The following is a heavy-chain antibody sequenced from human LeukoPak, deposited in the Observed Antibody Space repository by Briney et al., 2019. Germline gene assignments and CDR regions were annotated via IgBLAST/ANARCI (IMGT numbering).Heavy chain of an antibody. CDR3: AKDRGYSVYDSDY. J-gene: IGHJ4*02. CDR2: ISAGGGST. V-gene: IGHV3-23*01. CDR1: GFTFNSCA. Sequence: GGSLRLSCAASGFTFNSCAMSWVRPAPGKGLQWVSTISAGGGSTYSADSVKGRFTISRDNSKNTLYLQMNSLRPEDTAVYYCAKDRGYSVYDSDYWGQGTLVTVSS. D-gene: IGHD5/OR15-5a*01.